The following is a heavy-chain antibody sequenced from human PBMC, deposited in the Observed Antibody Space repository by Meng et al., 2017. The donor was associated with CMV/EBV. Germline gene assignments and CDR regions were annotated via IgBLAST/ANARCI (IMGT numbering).Heavy chain of an antibody. V-gene: IGHV1-69*10. CDR3: ATGYSPEWYYYGMDV. CDR1: GGTFSSYA. J-gene: IGHJ6*02. D-gene: IGHD5-18*01. CDR2: IIPILGIA. Sequence: SVKVSCKASGGTFSSYAISWVRQAPGQALEWMGGIIPILGIANYAQKFQGRVTITADKSTSTAYMELSSLRSEDTAVYYCATGYSPEWYYYGMDVWGQGTTVTVSS.